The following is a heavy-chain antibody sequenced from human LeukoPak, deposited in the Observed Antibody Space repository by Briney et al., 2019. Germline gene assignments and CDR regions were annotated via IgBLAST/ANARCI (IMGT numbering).Heavy chain of an antibody. CDR3: ARHGRLRRLGELIYGYFDY. D-gene: IGHD3-10*01. V-gene: IGHV4-34*01. CDR1: GGSFSGFY. J-gene: IGHJ4*02. CDR2: INYTGST. Sequence: SETPSLTCAVYGGSFSGFYWSWIRRVPGKGLEWIGEINYTGSTSYNPSLKSRVTISVDKSKNQFSLKLSSVTAADTAVYYCARHGRLRRLGELIYGYFDYWGQGTLVTVSS.